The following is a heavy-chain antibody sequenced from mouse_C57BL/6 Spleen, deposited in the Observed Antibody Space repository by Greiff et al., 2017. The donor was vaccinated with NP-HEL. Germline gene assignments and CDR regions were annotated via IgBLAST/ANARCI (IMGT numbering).Heavy chain of an antibody. CDR1: GYTFTSYW. Sequence: QVQLQQSGAELVRPGTSVKLSCKASGYTFTSYWMHWVKQRPGQGLEWIGVIDPSDSYTNYNQKFKGKATLTVDTSSSTAYMQLSSLTSEDSAVYYCARWDYYCSSFFDYWGQGTTLTVSS. CDR3: ARWDYYCSSFFDY. CDR2: IDPSDSYT. V-gene: IGHV1-59*01. D-gene: IGHD1-1*01. J-gene: IGHJ2*01.